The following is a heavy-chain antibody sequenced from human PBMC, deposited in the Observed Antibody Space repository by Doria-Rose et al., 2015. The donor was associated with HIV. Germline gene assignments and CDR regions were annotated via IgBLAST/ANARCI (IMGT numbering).Heavy chain of an antibody. CDR1: GVSLSSPGMG. CDR2: IFSDDER. V-gene: IGHV2-26*01. D-gene: IGHD6-13*01. J-gene: IGHJ4*02. CDR3: ARIKSSRWYHKYYFDF. Sequence: SGPVLVKPTETLTLTCTVSGVSLSSPGMGVSWIRQPPGKALEWLANIFSDDERSYKTSLKCRLTISRATSKGQVVLTMTDVDPVDTATYYCARIKSSRWYHKYYFDFWGQGTRVIVSA.